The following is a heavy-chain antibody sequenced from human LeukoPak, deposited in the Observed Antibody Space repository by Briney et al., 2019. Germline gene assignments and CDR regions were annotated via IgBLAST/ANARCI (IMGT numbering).Heavy chain of an antibody. J-gene: IGHJ5*02. D-gene: IGHD2-15*01. CDR1: GFTFSSYE. Sequence: PGGSLRLSCAASGFTFSSYEMNWVRQAPGKGLEWVSYISSSGSTLYYADSVKGRFTISRDNAKNSLYLQMNSLRAEDTAVYYCARGGYCSGGSCYPSGWFDPWGQGTLVTVSS. V-gene: IGHV3-48*03. CDR3: ARGGYCSGGSCYPSGWFDP. CDR2: ISSSGSTL.